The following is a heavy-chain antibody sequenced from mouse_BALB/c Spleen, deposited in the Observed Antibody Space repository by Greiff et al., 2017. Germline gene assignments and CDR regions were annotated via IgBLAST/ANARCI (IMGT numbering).Heavy chain of an antibody. CDR3: ARNDYGSSYDAMDY. V-gene: IGHV2-2*02. J-gene: IGHJ4*01. CDR2: IWSGGST. D-gene: IGHD1-1*01. CDR1: GFSLTSYG. Sequence: QVQLKESGPGLVQPSQSLSITCTVSGFSLTSYGVHWVRQSPGKGLEWLGVIWSGGSTDYNAAFISRLSISKDNSKSQVFFKMNSLQANDTAIYYCARNDYGSSYDAMDYWGQGTSVTVSS.